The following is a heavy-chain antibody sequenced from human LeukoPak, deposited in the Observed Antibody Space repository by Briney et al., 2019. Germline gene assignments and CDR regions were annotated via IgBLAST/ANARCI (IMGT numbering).Heavy chain of an antibody. V-gene: IGHV3-30*02. CDR1: GFTFSSYG. J-gene: IGHJ4*02. D-gene: IGHD6-13*01. Sequence: GGSLRLSCAASGFTFSSYGMHWVRQAPGKGLEWVAFIRYDGSNKYYADSVKGRFTISRDNSKNTLYLQMNSLRAEDTAVYYCAKDLVSSSWYNSFGYWGQGTLVTVSS. CDR2: IRYDGSNK. CDR3: AKDLVSSSWYNSFGY.